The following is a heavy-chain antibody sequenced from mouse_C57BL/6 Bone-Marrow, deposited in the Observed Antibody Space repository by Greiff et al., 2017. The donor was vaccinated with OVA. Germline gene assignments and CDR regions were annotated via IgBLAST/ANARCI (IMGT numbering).Heavy chain of an antibody. CDR2: ITPNNGGT. CDR1: GYTFTDYN. J-gene: IGHJ2*01. CDR3: ARTTVVATNFDY. Sequence: VQLKESGPELVKPGASVKMSCKASGYTFTDYNMHWVKQSHGKSLEWIGYITPNNGGTSYNQKVKGKATLTVNKSSSTAYLELRSLTAEDSAVYYCARTTVVATNFDYGGQGTTLTVSS. D-gene: IGHD1-1*01. V-gene: IGHV1-22*01.